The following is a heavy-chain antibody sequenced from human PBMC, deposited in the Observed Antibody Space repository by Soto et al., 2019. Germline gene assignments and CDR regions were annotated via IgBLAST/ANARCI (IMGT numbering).Heavy chain of an antibody. V-gene: IGHV4-59*01. Sequence: SETLSLTCTVSGGSMRNYFWTWIRQPPGKGLEWIGYIHYSGTTSFFPSYNPSLRSRVTISEDTSKNQLSLKLLSVTTADTAVYFCAAGEASSRNLAPYYLDFWGQGTLVTVSS. CDR1: GGSMRNYF. J-gene: IGHJ4*02. CDR2: IHYSGTT. D-gene: IGHD6-13*01. CDR3: AAGEASSRNLAPYYLDF.